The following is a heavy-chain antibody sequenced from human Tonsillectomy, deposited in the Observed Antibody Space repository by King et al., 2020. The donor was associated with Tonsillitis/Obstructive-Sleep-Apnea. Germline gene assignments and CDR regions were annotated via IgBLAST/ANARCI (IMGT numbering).Heavy chain of an antibody. V-gene: IGHV4-39*01. D-gene: IGHD6-6*01. CDR1: GGSVSSSDYY. Sequence: QLQESGPGLVKPSGTLSLTCTVSGGSVSSSDYYWGWIRQPPGEGLEWIATIYYDGTTYFNPPLRSRVTMSVAPSKNQFSLNLNSVTAADTAVYYCARHSRDSSWGDYFYYMDVWGKGTTVTVSS. CDR3: ARHSRDSSWGDYFYYMDV. CDR2: IYYDGTT. J-gene: IGHJ6*03.